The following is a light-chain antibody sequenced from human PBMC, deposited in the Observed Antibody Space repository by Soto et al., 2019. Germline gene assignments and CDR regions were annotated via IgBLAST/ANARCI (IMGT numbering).Light chain of an antibody. Sequence: DIVMTQSPDSLAVSLGERATINCKSSQSVLYSSNNKNYLAWYQQKPGQPPKLLIYWASIRESGVPDRFSGSGSGTEFTLTISSLQSEDFAVYYCQQYNNWPQTFGQGTKVDIK. CDR1: QSVLYSSNNKNY. J-gene: IGKJ1*01. CDR3: QQYNNWPQT. V-gene: IGKV4-1*01. CDR2: WAS.